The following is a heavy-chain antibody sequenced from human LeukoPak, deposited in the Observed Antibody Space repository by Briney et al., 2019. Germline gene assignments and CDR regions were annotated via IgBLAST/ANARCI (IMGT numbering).Heavy chain of an antibody. CDR2: IRYDGSDK. CDR3: AKGSYYCSSSSCPQYYYYMDV. Sequence: GGSLRLSCAASGFTFNSYGMHWVRQAPGKGLEWVAFIRYDGSDKYYADSVKGRLTISRDNSKTTLYLQMSSLRAEDTAVYYCAKGSYYCSSSSCPQYYYYMDVWGKGTTVTVSS. V-gene: IGHV3-30*02. CDR1: GFTFNSYG. D-gene: IGHD2-2*01. J-gene: IGHJ6*03.